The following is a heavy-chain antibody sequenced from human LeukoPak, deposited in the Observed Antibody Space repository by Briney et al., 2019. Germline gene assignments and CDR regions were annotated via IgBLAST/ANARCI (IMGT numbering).Heavy chain of an antibody. CDR3: ARHVDYDSSGYTRPWYFDL. CDR1: GVSISSTTYS. J-gene: IGHJ2*01. CDR2: FFYSGST. V-gene: IGHV4-39*01. Sequence: SETLSLTCAVSGVSISSTTYSWGWIRQPPGRGLKWIGTFFYSGSTYYNPSLKSRVTVSVDTSKNQFSLKLTSVTAADTAVYYCARHVDYDSSGYTRPWYFDLWGRGTLVTVSS. D-gene: IGHD3-22*01.